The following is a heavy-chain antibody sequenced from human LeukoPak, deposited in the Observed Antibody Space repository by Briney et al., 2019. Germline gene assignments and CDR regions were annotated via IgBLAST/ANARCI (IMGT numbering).Heavy chain of an antibody. Sequence: GGSLRLSCAVSGITLSSYGMSWVRQAPGKGLEWVAGISDSGGRTNYADSVKGRFTISRDNSKNTLYLQMNSLRAEDTAVYYCAKDPREYQLQPGWFDPWGQGTLVTVSS. CDR1: GITLSSYG. V-gene: IGHV3-23*01. CDR3: AKDPREYQLQPGWFDP. J-gene: IGHJ5*02. D-gene: IGHD2-2*01. CDR2: ISDSGGRT.